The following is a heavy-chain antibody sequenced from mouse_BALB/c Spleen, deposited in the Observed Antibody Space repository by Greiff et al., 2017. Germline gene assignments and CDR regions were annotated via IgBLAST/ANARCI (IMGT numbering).Heavy chain of an antibody. CDR1: GYSITSGYY. CDR3: ARDLIKKGFDY. D-gene: IGHD2-4*01. J-gene: IGHJ2*01. V-gene: IGHV3-6*02. CDR2: ISYDGSN. Sequence: ESGPGLVKPSQSLSLTCSVTGYSITSGYYWNWIRQFPGNKLEWMGYISYDGSNNYNPSLKNRISITRDTSKNQFFLKLNSVTTEDTATYYCARDLIKKGFDYWGQGTTLTVSS.